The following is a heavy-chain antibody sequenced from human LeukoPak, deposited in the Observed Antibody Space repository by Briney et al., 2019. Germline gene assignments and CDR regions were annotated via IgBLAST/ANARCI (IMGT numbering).Heavy chain of an antibody. CDR2: IYYSGST. Sequence: PSETLSLTCTVSGGSISSYHWSWIRQPPGKGLEGIGYIYYSGSTNYNPSLKSRVTISVDTSKNQFSLKLSSVTAADTAVYYCARLYYYGSGSGDYWGQGTLVTVSS. D-gene: IGHD3-10*01. CDR3: ARLYYYGSGSGDY. V-gene: IGHV4-59*08. CDR1: GGSISSYH. J-gene: IGHJ4*02.